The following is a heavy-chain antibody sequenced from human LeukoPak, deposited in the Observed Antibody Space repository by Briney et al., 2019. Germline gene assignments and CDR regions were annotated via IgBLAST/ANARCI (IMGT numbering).Heavy chain of an antibody. CDR1: GFTVSSNY. V-gene: IGHV3-53*01. CDR2: IYSGGST. D-gene: IGHD2-21*01. Sequence: GGSLRLSCAASGFTVSSNYMSWVRQAPGKGLEWVSVIYSGGSTYYADSLKGRFTISRDNSKNTLYLQMNSLRAEDTAVYYCARGPPTSLWYYYYYMDVWGKGTTVTVSS. J-gene: IGHJ6*03. CDR3: ARGPPTSLWYYYYYMDV.